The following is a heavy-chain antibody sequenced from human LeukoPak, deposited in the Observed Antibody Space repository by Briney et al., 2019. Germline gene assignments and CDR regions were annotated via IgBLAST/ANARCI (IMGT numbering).Heavy chain of an antibody. D-gene: IGHD2-2*02. V-gene: IGHV1-18*01. J-gene: IGHJ6*03. CDR2: ISAYNGNT. Sequence: GASVKVSCKASGYTFTSYGISWVRQAPGQGLEWMGWISAYNGNTNYAQKLQGRVTMTTDTSTSTAYMELRSLRSDDTAVYYCARNTAAIVLRYFSFYMDVWGKGTTVTVSS. CDR3: ARNTAAIVLRYFSFYMDV. CDR1: GYTFTSYG.